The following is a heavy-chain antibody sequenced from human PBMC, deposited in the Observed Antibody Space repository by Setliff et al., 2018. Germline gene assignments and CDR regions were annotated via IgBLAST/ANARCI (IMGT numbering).Heavy chain of an antibody. V-gene: IGHV3-74*01. CDR1: GITFSRFW. CDR3: ARGPTGRVRGVLYYFDY. Sequence: GGSLRLSCAASGITFSRFWMHWVRQTPEKGLVWVSSINSDGTSTNYADSVKGRFTISRDNAKNSLYLQMNSLRAEDTALYYCARGPTGRVRGVLYYFDYWGQGTLVTVSS. D-gene: IGHD3-10*01. CDR2: INSDGTST. J-gene: IGHJ4*02.